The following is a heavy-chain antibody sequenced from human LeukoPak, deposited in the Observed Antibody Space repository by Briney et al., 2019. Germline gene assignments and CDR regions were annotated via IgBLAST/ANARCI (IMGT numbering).Heavy chain of an antibody. Sequence: GSLRLSCAASGFTFDDYGMSWVRQAPGKGLEWVSGINWNGGSTGYADSVKGRFTISRDNAKNSLYLQMNSLRAEDTALYYCARDVQLWSLYYYYYMDVWGKGTTVTVSS. CDR3: ARDVQLWSLYYYYYMDV. V-gene: IGHV3-20*04. CDR2: INWNGGST. CDR1: GFTFDDYG. D-gene: IGHD5-18*01. J-gene: IGHJ6*03.